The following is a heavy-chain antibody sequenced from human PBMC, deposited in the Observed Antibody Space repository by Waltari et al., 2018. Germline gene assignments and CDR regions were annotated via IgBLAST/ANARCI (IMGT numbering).Heavy chain of an antibody. Sequence: QVQLQESGPGLVTPSGTLSLTCGVSGDSMSGNYWWRWVRQPPGKGLEWIGQVYRSGRTNYNPPFESRVTVSIDTCNSQFSLEVTSATAADTALYFCARDRGRGLYLDSWGRGILVTVSP. V-gene: IGHV4-4*02. CDR1: GDSMSGNYW. J-gene: IGHJ4*02. CDR2: VYRSGRT. D-gene: IGHD2-15*01. CDR3: ARDRGRGLYLDS.